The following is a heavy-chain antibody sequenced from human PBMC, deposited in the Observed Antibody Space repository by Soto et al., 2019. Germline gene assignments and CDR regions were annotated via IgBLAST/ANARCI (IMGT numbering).Heavy chain of an antibody. CDR3: AREGGVYGDYKRAFDI. V-gene: IGHV3-21*03. CDR1: GFTFRSYS. Sequence: EAQLVDSGGGLVKPGGSLRLSCEASGFTFRSYSMNWVRQAPGQGLEWASSITNTSSYIYYGDSVKGRFTIYKDNAKNSRFMQMNRVRAEDTGIYYCAREGGVYGDYKRAFDIWGQGTTVTGSS. CDR2: ITNTSSYI. J-gene: IGHJ3*02. D-gene: IGHD4-17*01.